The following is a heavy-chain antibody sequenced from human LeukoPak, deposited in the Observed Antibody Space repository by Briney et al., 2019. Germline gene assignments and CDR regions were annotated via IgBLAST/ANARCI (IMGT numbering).Heavy chain of an antibody. CDR2: INYSGST. J-gene: IGHJ6*02. CDR3: ARDRIAAAVIEGRYYYGMDV. V-gene: IGHV4-59*01. Sequence: SETLSLTCTVSGGSISSYYWSWIRQPPGKGLEWIGYINYSGSTNYNPSLKSRVTISVDTSKNQFSLKLSSVTAADTAVYYCARDRIAAAVIEGRYYYGMDVWGQGTTVTVSS. CDR1: GGSISSYY. D-gene: IGHD6-13*01.